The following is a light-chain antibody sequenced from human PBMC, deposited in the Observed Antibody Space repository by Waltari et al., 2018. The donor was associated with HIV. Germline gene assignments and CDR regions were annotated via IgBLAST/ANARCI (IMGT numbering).Light chain of an antibody. J-gene: IGLJ2*01. CDR3: ATWDDTLSGPV. V-gene: IGLV1-47*01. CDR2: RNN. CDR1: SYNIGSNY. Sequence: QSVLTQAPSASGTPGQRVTISCSGSSYNIGSNYLYWYPQFPRTAPKLLICRNNQRPSGVPDRFSGSKSGTSASLAISGLRSEDEADYYGATWDDTLSGPVFGGGTKLTVL.